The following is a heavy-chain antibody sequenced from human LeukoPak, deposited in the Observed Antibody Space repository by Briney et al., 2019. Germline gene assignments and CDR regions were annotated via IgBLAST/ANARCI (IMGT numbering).Heavy chain of an antibody. J-gene: IGHJ4*02. CDR2: INEYGSER. Sequence: PGRSLRLSCAASGFTFTTYWMSWVRQAPGKGLEWVAKINEYGSERFYVDSVKGRFTISRDNAKNSLDLQMNSLRAEDTAVYYCVRGERKYVHWGQGTLVTVSS. CDR1: GFTFTTYW. V-gene: IGHV3-7*01. CDR3: VRGERKYVH. D-gene: IGHD2-2*01.